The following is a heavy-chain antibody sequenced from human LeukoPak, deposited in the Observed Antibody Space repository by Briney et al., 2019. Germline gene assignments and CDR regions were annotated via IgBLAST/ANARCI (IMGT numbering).Heavy chain of an antibody. CDR1: GGSMTGYY. V-gene: IGHV4-59*01. CDR2: IYYSGTT. CDR3: ARNYDRMDY. D-gene: IGHD3-16*01. Sequence: SETLSLTCTVSGGSMTGYYWSWIRQPPGRELEWIGYIYYSGTTYYNPSLKSRVTMSVDTSKKQFSLKLSSVTAADTAVYFCARNYDRMDYWGQGTLVTVSS. J-gene: IGHJ4*02.